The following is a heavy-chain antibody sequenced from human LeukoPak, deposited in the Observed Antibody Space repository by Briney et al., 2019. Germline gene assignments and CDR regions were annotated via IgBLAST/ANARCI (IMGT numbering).Heavy chain of an antibody. CDR2: IYYSGST. J-gene: IGHJ4*02. V-gene: IGHV4-59*01. Sequence: PSENLSLTCTVSGGSISSYYWSWIRQPPGKGLEWIGYIYYSGSTNYNPSLKSRVTISVDTSKNQFSLKLSSVTAADTAVYYCARVRCSGGSCYYDYWGQGTLVTVSS. D-gene: IGHD2-15*01. CDR3: ARVRCSGGSCYYDY. CDR1: GGSISSYY.